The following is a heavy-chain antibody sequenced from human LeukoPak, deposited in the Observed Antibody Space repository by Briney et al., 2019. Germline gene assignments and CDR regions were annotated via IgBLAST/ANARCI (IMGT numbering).Heavy chain of an antibody. D-gene: IGHD2-21*02. V-gene: IGHV1-69*04. Sequence: SVKVSCKASGGTFSSYAISWVRQAPGQGLEWMGRIIPILGIANYAQKFQGRVTITADKSTSTAYMELSSLRSEDTAVYYCARVGKGGDCSSCYFDYWGQGTLVTVSS. CDR2: IIPILGIA. J-gene: IGHJ4*02. CDR3: ARVGKGGDCSSCYFDY. CDR1: GGTFSSYA.